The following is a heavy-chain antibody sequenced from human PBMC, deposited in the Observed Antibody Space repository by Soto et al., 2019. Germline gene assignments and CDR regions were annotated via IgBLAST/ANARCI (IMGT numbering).Heavy chain of an antibody. D-gene: IGHD1-26*01. V-gene: IGHV3-30*18. J-gene: IGHJ5*02. CDR2: ISYDGSNK. CDR1: GFTFSSYG. CDR3: AKVVGGGSWNWFDP. Sequence: QSGGSLRLSCAASGFTFSSYGMHWVRQAPGKGLEWVAVISYDGSNKYYADSVKGRFTISRDNSKNTLYLQMNSLRAEDTAVYYCAKVVGGGSWNWFDPWGQGTLV.